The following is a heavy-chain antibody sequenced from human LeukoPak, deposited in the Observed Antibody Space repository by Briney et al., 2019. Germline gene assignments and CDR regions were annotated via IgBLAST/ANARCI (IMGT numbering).Heavy chain of an antibody. D-gene: IGHD6-6*01. V-gene: IGHV4-59*08. CDR1: GGSISSYY. Sequence: SETLSLTCTVSGGSISSYYWSWIRQPPGKGLEWIGYIYYSGSTNYNPSLKSRVTISVDTSKNQFSLKLSSVTAADTAVYYCVWGRYSSSWPDFDYWGQGTLVTVSS. J-gene: IGHJ4*02. CDR3: VWGRYSSSWPDFDY. CDR2: IYYSGST.